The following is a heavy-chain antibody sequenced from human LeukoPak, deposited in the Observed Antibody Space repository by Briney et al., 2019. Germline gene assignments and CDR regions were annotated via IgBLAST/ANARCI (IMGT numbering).Heavy chain of an antibody. CDR3: ARGRIQLWLRGYFDY. J-gene: IGHJ4*02. CDR2: INHSGST. D-gene: IGHD5-18*01. Sequence: SETLSLTCAVYGGSFSGYYWSWIRQPPGKGLEWIGEINHSGSTNYNPSLKSRVTISVDTSKNQFSLKLSSVTAADTAVYYCARGRIQLWLRGYFDYWGQGTLVTVSS. CDR1: GGSFSGYY. V-gene: IGHV4-34*01.